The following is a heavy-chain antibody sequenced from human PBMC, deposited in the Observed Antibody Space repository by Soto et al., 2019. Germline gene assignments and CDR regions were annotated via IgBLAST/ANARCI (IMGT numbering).Heavy chain of an antibody. CDR2: ISYDGSNK. Sequence: ESGGGVVQPGRSLRLSCAASGFTFSSYAMHWVRQAPGKGLEWVAVISYDGSNKYYADSVKGRFTISRDNSKNTLYLQMNSLRAEDTAVYYCARGNSADSYGRTLDYWGQGTLVTVSS. J-gene: IGHJ4*02. V-gene: IGHV3-30-3*01. CDR1: GFTFSSYA. D-gene: IGHD5-18*01. CDR3: ARGNSADSYGRTLDY.